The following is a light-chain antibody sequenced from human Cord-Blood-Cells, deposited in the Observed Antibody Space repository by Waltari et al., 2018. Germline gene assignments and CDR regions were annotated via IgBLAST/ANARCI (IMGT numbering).Light chain of an antibody. V-gene: IGLV2-23*02. Sequence: QSALTQPVSVSGSPGQSITIPCTGTSSDVGSSNLVSWYQQHPGKAPNLMIYEVSKRPSGVSNRFSGSKSGNTASLTISGLQAEDEADYYCCSYAGSSTFYVFGTGTKVTVL. J-gene: IGLJ1*01. CDR1: SSDVGSSNL. CDR2: EVS. CDR3: CSYAGSSTFYV.